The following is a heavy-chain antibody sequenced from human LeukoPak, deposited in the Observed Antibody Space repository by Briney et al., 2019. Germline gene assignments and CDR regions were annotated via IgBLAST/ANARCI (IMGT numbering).Heavy chain of an antibody. Sequence: PSETLSLTCGVSGXSIDITNYWSWVRQAPGKGLEWIGEISHDGTTNYRPSLRSRVAMSFDRANNQFSLSLTSVTAADTAVYYCTRENRPFCPFAFWGQGVLVTVSS. CDR2: ISHDGTT. D-gene: IGHD3-3*01. J-gene: IGHJ4*02. V-gene: IGHV4-4*02. CDR3: TRENRPFCPFAF. CDR1: GXSIDITNY.